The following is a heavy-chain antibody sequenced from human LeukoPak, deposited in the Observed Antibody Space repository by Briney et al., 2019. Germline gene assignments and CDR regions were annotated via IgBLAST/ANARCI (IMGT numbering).Heavy chain of an antibody. V-gene: IGHV3-23*01. J-gene: IGHJ4*02. Sequence: PGGSLRLSCSASGFTFSGFAVTWVRQAPGKGLEWVSGISGSGRSTYYADSVKGRFTITRDNSNNTLYLQMSSLRADDTAIYYCAREDDVAAERAPIDCWGQGALVTVSS. D-gene: IGHD2-21*01. CDR3: AREDDVAAERAPIDC. CDR1: GFTFSGFA. CDR2: ISGSGRST.